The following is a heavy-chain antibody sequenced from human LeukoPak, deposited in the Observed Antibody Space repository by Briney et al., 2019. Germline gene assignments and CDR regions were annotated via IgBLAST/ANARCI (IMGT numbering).Heavy chain of an antibody. CDR3: ARGMQQLYHFDS. D-gene: IGHD6-13*01. CDR1: GGSISSYY. V-gene: IGHV4-59*01. CDR2: IYYSGST. Sequence: PSETLSLTCAVSGGSISSYYWSWIRQPPGKGLEWIVYIYYSGSTNYNPSLKSRVTISVDTSKNQFSLKLSSVTAADTAVHYCARGMQQLYHFDSWGRGTLVTVFS. J-gene: IGHJ4*02.